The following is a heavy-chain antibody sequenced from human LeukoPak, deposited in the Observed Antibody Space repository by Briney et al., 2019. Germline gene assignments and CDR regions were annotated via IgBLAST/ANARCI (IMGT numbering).Heavy chain of an antibody. CDR2: ISTTSNYI. V-gene: IGHV3-21*01. Sequence: TPGGSLRLSCAASGFIFSTFNMAWVRQAPGKGLEWVSTISTTSNYIYYGDSMEGRFTISRDNAKNSLYLQMNSLRAEDTAVYYCAREQTYYASGSYYKALDFWGQGTLVTVSS. CDR1: GFIFSTFN. D-gene: IGHD3-10*01. J-gene: IGHJ4*02. CDR3: AREQTYYASGSYYKALDF.